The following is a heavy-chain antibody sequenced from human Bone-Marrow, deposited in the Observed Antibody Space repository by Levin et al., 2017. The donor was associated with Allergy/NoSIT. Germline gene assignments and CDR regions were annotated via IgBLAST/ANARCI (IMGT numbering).Heavy chain of an antibody. Sequence: PGGSLRLSCAASGITFSSYGMHWVRQAPGKGLDWVAVISYDGKNKYYADSVKGRFTVSRDNSHNTLYLQMNSLRPEDTAVYYCAKEGRPGDFWSGFYDYYYYGLDVWGQGTTVTVSS. J-gene: IGHJ6*02. V-gene: IGHV3-30*18. CDR2: ISYDGKNK. D-gene: IGHD3-3*01. CDR1: GITFSSYG. CDR3: AKEGRPGDFWSGFYDYYYYGLDV.